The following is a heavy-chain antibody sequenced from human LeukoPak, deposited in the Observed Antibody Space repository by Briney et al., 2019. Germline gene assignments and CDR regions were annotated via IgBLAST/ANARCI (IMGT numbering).Heavy chain of an antibody. V-gene: IGHV3-21*01. Sequence: GGSLRLTCAASGFTFSSYSMNWVRQAPGKGLEWVSSISSSSSYIYYADSVKGRFTISRDNAKNSLYLQMNSLRAEDTAVYYCARDEGWWFDYWGQGTLVTVSS. CDR3: ARDEGWWFDY. CDR2: ISSSSSYI. D-gene: IGHD2-15*01. CDR1: GFTFSSYS. J-gene: IGHJ4*02.